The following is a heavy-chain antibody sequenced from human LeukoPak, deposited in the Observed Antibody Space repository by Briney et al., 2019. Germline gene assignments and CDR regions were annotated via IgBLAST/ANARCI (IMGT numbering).Heavy chain of an antibody. CDR3: AREDSGYEIWFDP. J-gene: IGHJ5*02. CDR1: GGTFSIYS. V-gene: IGHV1-69*05. CDR2: IIPIFGTA. D-gene: IGHD5-12*01. Sequence: SVNVSCKASGGTFSIYSISWVRQPPAQGLEWMGGIIPIFGTANYTQKFQGRVTINTEESTRTAYMELSSLRSEDTAVYYCAREDSGYEIWFDPWGQGTLVTVSS.